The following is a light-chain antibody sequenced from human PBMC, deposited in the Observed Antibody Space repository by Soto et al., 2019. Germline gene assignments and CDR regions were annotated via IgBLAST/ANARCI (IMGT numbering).Light chain of an antibody. J-gene: IGLJ3*02. CDR1: SSDIVEHYD. CDR2: GDN. CDR3: QSYDSSLSGWV. Sequence: QSVLTQPPSVSVAPGQRVTISCTGSSSDIVEHYDVHWYQQLPGTAPKLLIYGDNNRPSGIPDRFSGSKSGTSASLAITGLQAEDEADYHCQSYDSSLSGWVFGGGTQLTVL. V-gene: IGLV1-40*01.